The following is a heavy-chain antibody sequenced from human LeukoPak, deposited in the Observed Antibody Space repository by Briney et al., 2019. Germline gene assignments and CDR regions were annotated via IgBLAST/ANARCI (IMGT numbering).Heavy chain of an antibody. CDR1: GGSISSGGYS. J-gene: IGHJ2*01. CDR3: ARVRAPYSSGWYIGYFDL. V-gene: IGHV4-30-2*01. Sequence: PSQTLSLTCAVSGGSISSGGYSWSWIRQPPGKGLEWIVYIYHSGSTYYNPSLKSRVTISVDRSKNQFSLKLSSVTAADTAVYYCARVRAPYSSGWYIGYFDLWGRGTLVTVSS. CDR2: IYHSGST. D-gene: IGHD6-19*01.